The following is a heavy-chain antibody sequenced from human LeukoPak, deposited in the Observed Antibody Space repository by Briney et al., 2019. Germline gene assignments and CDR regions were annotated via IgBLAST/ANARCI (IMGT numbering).Heavy chain of an antibody. CDR3: ARGQSRDYDFWSGYFNYYYYYMDV. Sequence: SETLSLTCAVYGGSFSGYYWSWFGNPQGKGLEWMGEINNIGTTTYNPSLKSRVTISVDTSKNQFSLKLSSVTAADTAVYYCARGQSRDYDFWSGYFNYYYYYMDVWGKGTTVTVSS. J-gene: IGHJ6*03. V-gene: IGHV4-34*01. D-gene: IGHD3-3*01. CDR2: INNIGTT. CDR1: GGSFSGYY.